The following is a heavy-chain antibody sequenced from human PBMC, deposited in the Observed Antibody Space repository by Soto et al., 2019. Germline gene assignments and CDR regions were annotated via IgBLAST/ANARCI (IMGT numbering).Heavy chain of an antibody. J-gene: IGHJ4*02. CDR2: IYYSGST. Sequence: SETLSLTCTVSGGSISSSSYYWGWIRQPPGKGLEWIGSIYYSGSTYYNPSLKSRVTISVDTSKNQFSLKLSSVTAADTAVYYCARLPGSFVAYYFDYWGQGTLVTVSS. V-gene: IGHV4-39*01. CDR3: ARLPGSFVAYYFDY. CDR1: GGSISSSSYY. D-gene: IGHD2-21*01.